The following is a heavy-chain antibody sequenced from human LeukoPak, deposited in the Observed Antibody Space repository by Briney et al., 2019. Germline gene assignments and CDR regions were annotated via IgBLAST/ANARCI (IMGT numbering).Heavy chain of an antibody. CDR1: GYSFTSNY. CDR2: IYPRDGST. CDR3: ARDQEGFDY. V-gene: IGHV1-46*01. Sequence: ASVKVSCKVSGYSFTSNYIHWVRQVPGQGLEWMGMIYPRDGSTSYAQRFQDRVTVTRDTSTSTVHMELSGLRSEDTAVYYCARDQEGFDYWGQGTLVTVSS. J-gene: IGHJ4*02.